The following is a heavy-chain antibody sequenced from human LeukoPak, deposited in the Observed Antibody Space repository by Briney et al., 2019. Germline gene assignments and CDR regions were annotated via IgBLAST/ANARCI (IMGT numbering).Heavy chain of an antibody. V-gene: IGHV4-31*03. CDR1: GGSISSGGYY. Sequence: SETLSLTCTVSGGSISSGGYYWSWIRQHPEKGLEWIGYIYYSGSTYYNPSLKSRVSTSVDTSKNQFSLKLSSVTAADTAVYYCARGRTIHYYDSTGYYDDYWGQGTLVTVSS. CDR3: ARGRTIHYYDSTGYYDDY. J-gene: IGHJ4*02. CDR2: IYYSGST. D-gene: IGHD3-22*01.